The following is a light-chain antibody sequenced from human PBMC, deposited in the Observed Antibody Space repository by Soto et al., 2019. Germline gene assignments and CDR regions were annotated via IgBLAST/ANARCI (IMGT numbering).Light chain of an antibody. V-gene: IGKV3-11*01. CDR1: QSVGDY. CDR2: DAS. CDR3: QQRGNLYT. Sequence: EIVLTQSPATLSLSLGERATLSCRASQSVGDYLAWYQQQPGQPPGLLISDASNRAAGIPARFSGSGSGTDFTLTISSLEPEDFAVYYCQQRGNLYTFGQGTKLEIK. J-gene: IGKJ2*01.